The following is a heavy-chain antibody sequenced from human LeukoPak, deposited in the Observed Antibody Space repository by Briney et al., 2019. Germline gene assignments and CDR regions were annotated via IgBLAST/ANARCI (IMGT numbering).Heavy chain of an antibody. CDR3: ARDSVDGSGTYYNDSPDY. Sequence: ASVKVSCKASGYTFRSYGISWVRQAPGQGLEWMGWISAYNGNTDYAQNLRGRLIMTTDTSTSTAYMELRSLRPDDTAVYYCARDSVDGSGTYYNDSPDYWGQGTLVTVSS. J-gene: IGHJ4*02. D-gene: IGHD3-10*01. CDR1: GYTFRSYG. V-gene: IGHV1-18*01. CDR2: ISAYNGNT.